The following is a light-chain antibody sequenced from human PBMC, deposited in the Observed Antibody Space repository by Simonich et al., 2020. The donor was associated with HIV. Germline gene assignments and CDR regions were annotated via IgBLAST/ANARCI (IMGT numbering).Light chain of an antibody. CDR3: SSYTSTSTLAV. V-gene: IGLV2-14*03. CDR1: SSDVGGYNY. J-gene: IGLJ7*01. Sequence: QSALTQPASVSGPPGQSITISCTGTSSDVGGYNYVSWYQQHPGKAPKLMIYDVINRPAGVSNRFSGSKSGNTASLTISGLQAEDEADYYCSSYTSTSTLAVFGGGTQLTVL. CDR2: DVI.